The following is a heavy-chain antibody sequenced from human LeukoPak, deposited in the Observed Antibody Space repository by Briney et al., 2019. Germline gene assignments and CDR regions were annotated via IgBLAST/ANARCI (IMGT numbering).Heavy chain of an antibody. J-gene: IGHJ6*02. CDR1: GGSFSGYY. CDR3: ARGLVRRVVRGVITNYYYYGMDV. Sequence: PSETLSLTCAVYGGSFSGYYWSWIRQPPGKGLEWIGEINHSGSTNYNPSLKSRVTISVDTSKNQFSLKLSSVTAADTAVYYCARGLVRRVVRGVITNYYYYGMDVWGQGTTVTVSS. CDR2: INHSGST. V-gene: IGHV4-34*01. D-gene: IGHD3-10*01.